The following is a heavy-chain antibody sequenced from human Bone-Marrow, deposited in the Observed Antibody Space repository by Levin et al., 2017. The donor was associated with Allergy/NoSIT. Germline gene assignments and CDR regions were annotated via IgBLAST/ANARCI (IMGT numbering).Heavy chain of an antibody. D-gene: IGHD1-14*01. J-gene: IGHJ6*03. CDR1: GGSIRSSPYY. CDR3: AITGRVHYYYYIDV. CDR2: TDFGGST. V-gene: IGHV4-39*02. Sequence: SQTLSLTCTVSGGSIRSSPYYWGWIRQPPGKGLEWIASTDFGGSTYYSPSLKSRVTTSVDTSKNHFSLRLTSVTAADTAVYYCAITGRVHYYYYIDVWGKGTPVALSS.